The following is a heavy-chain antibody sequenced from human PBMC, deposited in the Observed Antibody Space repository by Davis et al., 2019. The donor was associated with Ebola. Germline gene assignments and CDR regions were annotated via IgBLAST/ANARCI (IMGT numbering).Heavy chain of an antibody. D-gene: IGHD7-27*01. J-gene: IGHJ4*02. Sequence: HSQTLSLTCAISGDRVSSNSAAWNWIRQSPSRGLEWLGRAFYRSKWYNDYALSVKSRITINPNTSKNQFSLQLNSVTPEDTAVYYCARGGSNWGLSFDYWGQGILVTVSS. CDR1: GDRVSSNSAA. CDR2: AFYRSKWYN. CDR3: ARGGSNWGLSFDY. V-gene: IGHV6-1*01.